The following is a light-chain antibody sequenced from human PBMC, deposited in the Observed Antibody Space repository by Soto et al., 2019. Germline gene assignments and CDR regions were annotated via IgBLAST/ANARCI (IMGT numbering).Light chain of an antibody. CDR2: DAS. V-gene: IGKV1-5*01. Sequence: DLQLTQSPPTLSASVGDRVTITCRASQPISSWLAWYHQKPGKAPSLLIFDASTLHSGVPSRFSGSGSGTEFTLTISSLQPDDFATYYCQQFANSWTFGQGTKVDIK. J-gene: IGKJ1*01. CDR1: QPISSW. CDR3: QQFANSWT.